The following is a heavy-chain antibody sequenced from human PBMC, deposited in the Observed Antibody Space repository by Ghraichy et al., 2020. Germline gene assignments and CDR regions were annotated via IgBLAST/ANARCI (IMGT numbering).Heavy chain of an antibody. CDR1: GFTFSSYE. CDR2: ISSSGSTI. CDR3: ATQYSSSSFYYYGMDV. D-gene: IGHD6-6*01. Sequence: GGSLRLSCAASGFTFSSYEMNWVRQAPGKGLEWVSYISSSGSTIYYADSVKGRFTISRDNAKNSLYLQMNSLRAEDTAVYYCATQYSSSSFYYYGMDVWGQGTTVTVSS. J-gene: IGHJ6*02. V-gene: IGHV3-48*03.